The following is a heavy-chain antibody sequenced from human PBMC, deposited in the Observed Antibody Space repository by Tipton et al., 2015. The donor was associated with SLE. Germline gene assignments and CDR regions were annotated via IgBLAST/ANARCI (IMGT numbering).Heavy chain of an antibody. CDR2: IYPTGST. CDR1: GASISSSSYY. D-gene: IGHD1-1*01. V-gene: IGHV4-39*07. J-gene: IGHJ2*01. CDR3: ARVQRLPRSFDV. Sequence: TLSLTCTVSGASISSSSYYWGWIRQPPGKGLEWIGSIYPTGSTYYNPSLKSRVTMSVDTSKNQFSLNLTSVTAADTAVYFCARVQRLPRSFDVWGRGTLVTVSS.